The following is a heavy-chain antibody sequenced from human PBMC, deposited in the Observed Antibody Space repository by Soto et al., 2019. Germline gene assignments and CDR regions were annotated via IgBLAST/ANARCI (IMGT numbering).Heavy chain of an antibody. CDR2: IYYNGST. Sequence: QVQLQESGPGLVKPSETLSLMCTVSGGSISSNYWSWIRQPPGKGLEYIGYIYYNGSTNYNPSLKVRSTTXVDTSNNQYSLKLSSVTAADTAVYYCAGGGGSPDYWGQGTLVTVSS. CDR3: AGGGGSPDY. J-gene: IGHJ4*02. V-gene: IGHV4-59*01. CDR1: GGSISSNY. D-gene: IGHD3-10*01.